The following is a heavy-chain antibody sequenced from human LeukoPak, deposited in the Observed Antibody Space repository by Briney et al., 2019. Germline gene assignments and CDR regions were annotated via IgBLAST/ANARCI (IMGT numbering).Heavy chain of an antibody. CDR2: ISSSGSTI. D-gene: IGHD3-22*01. V-gene: IGHV3-11*01. Sequence: GGSLRLSCAASGFTFSDYYMSWIRQAPGKGLEWVSYISSSGSTIYYADSVKGRFTTSRDNAKNSLYLQMNSLRAEDTAVYYCARDETYYYDSSGYDPWGQGTLVTVSS. J-gene: IGHJ5*02. CDR3: ARDETYYYDSSGYDP. CDR1: GFTFSDYY.